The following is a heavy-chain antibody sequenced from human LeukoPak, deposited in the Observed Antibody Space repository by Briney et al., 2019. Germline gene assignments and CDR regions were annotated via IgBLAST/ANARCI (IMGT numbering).Heavy chain of an antibody. CDR1: GYTFTGYY. J-gene: IGHJ5*02. CDR3: ARDGGYCSGGSCGLWFDP. Sequence: ASVKVSCKASGYTFTGYYMHWVRQAPGQGLEWMGWINPNSGGTNYAQKFQGWVTMTRDTSISTAYTELSRLRSDDTAVYYCARDGGYCSGGSCGLWFDPWGQGTLVTVSS. V-gene: IGHV1-2*04. CDR2: INPNSGGT. D-gene: IGHD2-15*01.